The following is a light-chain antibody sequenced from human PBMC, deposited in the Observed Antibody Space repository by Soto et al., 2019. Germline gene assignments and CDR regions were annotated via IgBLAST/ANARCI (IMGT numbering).Light chain of an antibody. V-gene: IGKV3-20*01. CDR1: QSVSSSY. CDR2: GAS. J-gene: IGKJ4*01. Sequence: EIVLTQSPGTLSLSPGERATLSCRASQSVSSSYLAWYQQKPGQAPRLLIYGASSRATGIPDRFSGSGSGTDFTFTISRLEPEDFAVYYCQQYGSSPLTFGGGTKVESK. CDR3: QQYGSSPLT.